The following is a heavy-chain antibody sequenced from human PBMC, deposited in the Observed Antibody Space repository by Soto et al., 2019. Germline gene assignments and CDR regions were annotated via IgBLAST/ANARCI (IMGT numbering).Heavy chain of an antibody. CDR3: ARGGDIVVVPQDY. CDR2: ISSSSSYT. D-gene: IGHD2-2*01. V-gene: IGHV3-21*05. Sequence: PGGSLRLSCAASGFTFSSYAMSWARQAPGKGLEWVSYISSSSSYTNYADSVKGRFTISRDNAKNSLYLQMNSLGAEDTAVYYCARGGDIVVVPQDYWGQGTLVTVSS. CDR1: GFTFSSYA. J-gene: IGHJ4*02.